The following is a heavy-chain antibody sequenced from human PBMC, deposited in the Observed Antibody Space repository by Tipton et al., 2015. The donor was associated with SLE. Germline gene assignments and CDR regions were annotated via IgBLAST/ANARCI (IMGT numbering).Heavy chain of an antibody. J-gene: IGHJ3*02. Sequence: LRLSCAASGFTFSSYAMHWVRQPPGKGLEWIGEINHSGSTNYNPSLKRRVTISVDTSKNQFSLKLSSVTAADTAVYYCARVAGDHDAFDIWGQGTMVTVSS. D-gene: IGHD4-17*01. CDR3: ARVAGDHDAFDI. V-gene: IGHV4-34*01. CDR1: GFTFSSYA. CDR2: INHSGST.